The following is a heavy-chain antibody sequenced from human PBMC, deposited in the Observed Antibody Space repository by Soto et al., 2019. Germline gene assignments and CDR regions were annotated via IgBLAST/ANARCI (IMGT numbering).Heavy chain of an antibody. V-gene: IGHV3-49*03. D-gene: IGHD2-2*01. Sequence: EVQLVESGGGLVQPGGSLRLSCTGSGFTFGDYAMSWSRQAPGKGLEWVGVIRSKAYGGTTESAASVKGRFTISRDDSRSIAYLQMNSLQSEDTGVYYCTRYTSTSRYSYFGMDVWGHGTTVTVSS. CDR3: TRYTSTSRYSYFGMDV. CDR2: IRSKAYGGTT. CDR1: GFTFGDYA. J-gene: IGHJ6*02.